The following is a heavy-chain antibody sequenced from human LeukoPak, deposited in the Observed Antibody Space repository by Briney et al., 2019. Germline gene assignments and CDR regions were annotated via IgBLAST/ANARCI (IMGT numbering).Heavy chain of an antibody. CDR1: GFTFSSYA. CDR3: AKLPGISGYYYYGMDV. D-gene: IGHD1-14*01. Sequence: QTGGSLRLSCAASGFTFSSYAMGWVRQAPGKGLEWVSAISGSGGSTYYADSVKGRFTISRDNSKNTLYLQMNSLRAEDTAVYYCAKLPGISGYYYYGMDVWGKGTTVTVSS. J-gene: IGHJ6*04. CDR2: ISGSGGST. V-gene: IGHV3-23*01.